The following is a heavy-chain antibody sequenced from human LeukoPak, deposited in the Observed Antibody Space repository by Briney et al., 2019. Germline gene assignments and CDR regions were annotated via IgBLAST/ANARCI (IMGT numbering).Heavy chain of an antibody. V-gene: IGHV4-34*01. J-gene: IGHJ4*02. CDR2: INHSGST. Sequence: SSETLSLTCAVYGGSFSGYYWSWIRQPPGQGLEWIGEINHSGSTNYNPSLKSRVTISVDTSKNQFSLKLSSVTAADTAVYYCASPNSSSWYLGYWGQGTLVTVSS. CDR1: GGSFSGYY. CDR3: ASPNSSSWYLGY. D-gene: IGHD6-13*01.